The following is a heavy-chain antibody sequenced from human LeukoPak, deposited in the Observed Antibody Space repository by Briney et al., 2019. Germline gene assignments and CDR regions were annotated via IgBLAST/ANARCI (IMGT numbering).Heavy chain of an antibody. D-gene: IGHD4-17*01. CDR2: IWYDGSNK. Sequence: PGRSLRLSCAASGFTFSSYGMHWVRQAPGKGLEWVAVIWYDGSNKYYADSVKGRFTISRDNSKNTLYLQMNSLRAEDTAVYYCARGQYHGDYEYWFDPWGQGTLVTVSS. V-gene: IGHV3-33*01. J-gene: IGHJ5*02. CDR1: GFTFSSYG. CDR3: ARGQYHGDYEYWFDP.